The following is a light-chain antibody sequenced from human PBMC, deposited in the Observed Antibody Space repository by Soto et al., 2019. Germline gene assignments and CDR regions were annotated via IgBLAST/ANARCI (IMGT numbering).Light chain of an antibody. CDR2: EVS. V-gene: IGLV2-8*01. CDR1: SSDVGGYNY. J-gene: IGLJ3*02. CDR3: TSYAGSNIGV. Sequence: QSALTQPPSASWSPGQSVTISCTGTSSDVGGYNYVSWYQQYPGKAPKLMIYEVSKRPSGVPDRFSGSKSGKTASLTVSGLQPEDEADYYCTSYAGSNIGVFGGGTKVTVL.